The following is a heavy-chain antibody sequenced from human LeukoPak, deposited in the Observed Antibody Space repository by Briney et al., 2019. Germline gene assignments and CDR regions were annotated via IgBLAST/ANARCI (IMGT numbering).Heavy chain of an antibody. CDR2: ISSSSSTI. J-gene: IGHJ6*03. CDR3: ARDRDIRPDPGYYYMDV. V-gene: IGHV3-48*01. CDR1: GFTFSSYG. Sequence: GGSLRLSCAASGFTFSSYGMTWVRQAPGKGLEWVSYISSSSSTIYYADSVNGRFTISRDNAKNSLYLQMNSLRAEDTAVYYCARDRDIRPDPGYYYMDVWGKGTTVTVSS. D-gene: IGHD2-15*01.